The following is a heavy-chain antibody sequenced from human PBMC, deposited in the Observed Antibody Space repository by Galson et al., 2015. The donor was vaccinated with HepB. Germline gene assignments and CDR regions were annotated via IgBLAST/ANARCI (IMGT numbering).Heavy chain of an antibody. J-gene: IGHJ5*02. CDR3: ARDPFRGYGDYANWFDP. CDR2: ISYDGSNK. CDR1: GFTFSSYA. D-gene: IGHD4-17*01. Sequence: SLRLSCAASGFTFSSYATHWVRQAPGKGLEWVAVISYDGSNKYYADSVKGRFTISRDNSKNTLYLQMNSLRAEDTAVYYCARDPFRGYGDYANWFDPWGQGTLVTVSS. V-gene: IGHV3-30*04.